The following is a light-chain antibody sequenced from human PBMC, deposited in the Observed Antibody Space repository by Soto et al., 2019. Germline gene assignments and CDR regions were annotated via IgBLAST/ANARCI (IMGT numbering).Light chain of an antibody. Sequence: EVVLTQSPGTLSLSPGARATLSCRASQSINNNLAWYQHKSGQAPRLLIYSASSRAAGVSDRFSGSGYRTNFTLTVSILVPEDFAVYSCHQCGTSRVTFGRVTKVDIK. V-gene: IGKV3-20*01. J-gene: IGKJ3*01. CDR2: SAS. CDR1: QSINNN. CDR3: HQCGTSRVT.